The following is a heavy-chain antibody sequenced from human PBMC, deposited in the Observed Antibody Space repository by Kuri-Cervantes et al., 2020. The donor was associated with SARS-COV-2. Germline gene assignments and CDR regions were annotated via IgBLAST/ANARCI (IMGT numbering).Heavy chain of an antibody. CDR3: VRDGDHWNFDY. V-gene: IGHV3-74*01. D-gene: IGHD1-1*01. J-gene: IGHJ4*02. CDR1: GFTFSGHW. CDR2: MNPDGSYT. Sequence: ETLSLTCAASGFTFSGHWIHWVRQAPGKGLVWVSRMNPDGSYTNNADSVKGRFTPSRDNAKNMLFLQMNSLRAEDTAVYYCVRDGDHWNFDYWGQGTLVTVSS.